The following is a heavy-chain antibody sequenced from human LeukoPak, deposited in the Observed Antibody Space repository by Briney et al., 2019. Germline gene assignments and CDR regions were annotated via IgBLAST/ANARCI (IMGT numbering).Heavy chain of an antibody. CDR2: IYSGGIT. CDR1: GFTFGDYA. D-gene: IGHD1-26*01. Sequence: GGSLRLSCTASGFTFGDYALSWFRQAPGKGLEWVSVIYSGGITFYADSVKGRFTISRDNSKNTLYLQMNSLRADDTAVYYCAREIVGTTGYFDYWGQGTLVTVSS. V-gene: IGHV3-53*01. CDR3: AREIVGTTGYFDY. J-gene: IGHJ4*02.